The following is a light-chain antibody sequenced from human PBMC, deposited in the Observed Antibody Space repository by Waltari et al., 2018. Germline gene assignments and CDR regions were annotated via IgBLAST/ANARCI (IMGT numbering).Light chain of an antibody. CDR3: SSYSSSTSPFV. CDR2: YVR. Sequence: QSALTQPASVSGSPGQSITISCTGTSLDVGSYDYVSWYQQHPGTAPKLMIYYVRNRPSGVSNRFSGSKSGYTASLTISGLQAEYEADYYCSSYSSSTSPFVFGAGTRVTVL. V-gene: IGLV2-14*03. J-gene: IGLJ1*01. CDR1: SLDVGSYDY.